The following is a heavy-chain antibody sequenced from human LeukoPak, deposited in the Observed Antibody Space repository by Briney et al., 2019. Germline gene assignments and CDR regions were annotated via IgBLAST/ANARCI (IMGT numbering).Heavy chain of an antibody. CDR2: ITGSGDSA. Sequence: VGSLRLSCAASGFTFSSYAMSWVRQAPGKGLEWVSTITGSGDSADYADSVKGRFTISRDNAKNTLYLEVNSLIFEDTAVYYCARRTSYYFPYWGQGTLVTVSS. V-gene: IGHV3-23*01. CDR1: GFTFSSYA. CDR3: ARRTSYYFPY. J-gene: IGHJ4*02.